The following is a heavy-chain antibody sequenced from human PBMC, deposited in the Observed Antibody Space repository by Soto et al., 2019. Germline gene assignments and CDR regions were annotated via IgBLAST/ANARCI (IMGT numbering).Heavy chain of an antibody. CDR3: AKGDNLGPKTGYAFDP. CDR2: IYYSGST. Sequence: PSETLSLTCTVSGGSISSYYWSWIRQPPGKGLEWIGYIYYSGSTNYNPSLKSRVTISVDTSKNQFSLKLSSVTAADTAVYFCAKGDNLGPKTGYAFDPWGQGIMVTVSS. J-gene: IGHJ5*02. D-gene: IGHD5-12*01. V-gene: IGHV4-59*01. CDR1: GGSISSYY.